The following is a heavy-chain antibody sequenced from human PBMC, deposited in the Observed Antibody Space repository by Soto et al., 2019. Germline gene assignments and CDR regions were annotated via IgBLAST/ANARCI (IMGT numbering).Heavy chain of an antibody. CDR3: ARQRYCSAGSCHSRLSDF. CDR2: ISFTGST. D-gene: IGHD2-15*01. CDR1: GDSITRGNAY. Sequence: PSETLSLTCSVSGDSITRGNAYWGWIRQPPGAGLEWIGTISFTGSTYYNRSLESRLIISLDTSKNQFSLNLGSVTASDTAVYYCARQRYCSAGSCHSRLSDFWGQGTLVTVSS. V-gene: IGHV4-39*01. J-gene: IGHJ4*02.